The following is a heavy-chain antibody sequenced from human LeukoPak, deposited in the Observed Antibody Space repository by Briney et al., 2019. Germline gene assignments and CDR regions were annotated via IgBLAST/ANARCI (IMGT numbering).Heavy chain of an antibody. D-gene: IGHD3-22*01. CDR2: INPNSGGT. V-gene: IGHV1-2*02. CDR1: GYTFTGYY. Sequence: ASVKVSCKASGYTFTGYYMRWVRQAPGQGLEWMGWINPNSGGTNYAQKFQGRVTMTRDTSISTAYMELSRLRSDDTAVYYCARDDYYDSSASTANSGDYWGQGTLVTVSS. CDR3: ARDDYYDSSASTANSGDY. J-gene: IGHJ4*02.